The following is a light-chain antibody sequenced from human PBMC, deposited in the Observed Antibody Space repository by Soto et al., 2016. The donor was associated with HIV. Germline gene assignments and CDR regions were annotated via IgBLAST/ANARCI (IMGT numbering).Light chain of an antibody. J-gene: IGLJ3*02. CDR1: NIGSKS. CDR2: DDS. V-gene: IGLV3-21*03. Sequence: SYVPTQPPSVSVAPGKTASITCGGDNIGSKSVHWYQQKPGQAPVLVVYDDSDRPSGIPERFSGSNSGNTATLTISRVEAGDEADYYCQVWDRSRDHPNWVFGGGTKLTI. CDR3: QVWDRSRDHPNWV.